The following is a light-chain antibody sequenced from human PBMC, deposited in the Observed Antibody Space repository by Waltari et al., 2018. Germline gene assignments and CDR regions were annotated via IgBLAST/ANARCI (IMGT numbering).Light chain of an antibody. Sequence: EIMLTQSPGTLSLSPGERATLSCRASQSISRFLAWYQQKPGQAPRLLIYAASTRATGIPDRFRGSGSGTDFSLTISRLEPEDIAVYYCQKYGSLPATFGQGTKVEIK. J-gene: IGKJ1*01. V-gene: IGKV3-20*01. CDR3: QKYGSLPAT. CDR1: QSISRF. CDR2: AAS.